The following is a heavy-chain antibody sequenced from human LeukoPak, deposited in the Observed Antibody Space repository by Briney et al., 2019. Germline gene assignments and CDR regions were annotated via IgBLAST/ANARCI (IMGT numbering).Heavy chain of an antibody. V-gene: IGHV3-66*02. CDR2: IYSGGST. CDR1: GFTVSSNY. J-gene: IGHJ4*02. D-gene: IGHD2-8*02. CDR3: ARVVYAIQVLDY. Sequence: GGSLRLSXAASGFTVSSNYMSWVRQAPGKGLEWVSVIYSGGSTYYADSVKGRFTISRDNSKNTLYLQMNSLRAEDTAVYYCARVVYAIQVLDYWGQRTLVTVSS.